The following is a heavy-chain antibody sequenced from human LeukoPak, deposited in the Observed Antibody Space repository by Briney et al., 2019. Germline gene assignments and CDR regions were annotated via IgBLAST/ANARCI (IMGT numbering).Heavy chain of an antibody. D-gene: IGHD1-1*01. CDR1: GYTFTSYG. CDR3: ARFKRSGREYDAFDI. V-gene: IGHV1-18*01. Sequence: ASVKVSCKASGYTFTSYGISWVRQAPGQGLEWMGWISAYNGNTNYAQKLQGGVTMTTDTSTSTAYMELRSLRSDDTAVYYCARFKRSGREYDAFDIWGQGTMVTVSS. J-gene: IGHJ3*02. CDR2: ISAYNGNT.